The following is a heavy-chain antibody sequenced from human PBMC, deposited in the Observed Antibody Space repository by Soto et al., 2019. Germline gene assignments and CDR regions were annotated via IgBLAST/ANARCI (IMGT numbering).Heavy chain of an antibody. CDR3: ARDGYTRPDY. J-gene: IGHJ4*02. D-gene: IGHD5-12*01. Sequence: ASVKVSCKASGYTFTSYGISWVRXAPGXGLEWMGWISTYNGNTNYAQKLQGRVTMTTDTSTSTAYMELESLSSDDTAVYYCARDGYTRPDYWGQGTLVTVSS. V-gene: IGHV1-18*01. CDR1: GYTFTSYG. CDR2: ISTYNGNT.